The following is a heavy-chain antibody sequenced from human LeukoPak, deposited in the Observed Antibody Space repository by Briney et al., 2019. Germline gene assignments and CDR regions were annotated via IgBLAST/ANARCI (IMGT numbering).Heavy chain of an antibody. J-gene: IGHJ5*02. V-gene: IGHV3-7*01. CDR2: IRQDGNEI. CDR3: ATLNWDDGVVSGFDR. CDR1: GFSFRNSW. D-gene: IGHD2-2*01. Sequence: GGSLRLSRAASGFSFRNSWMSWVRQVPGKGLEWVANIRQDGNEIYYMDSVKGRFTISRDNAKKSLYLQMNLLRAEDTAVYYCATLNWDDGVVSGFDRWGQGILVTVSS.